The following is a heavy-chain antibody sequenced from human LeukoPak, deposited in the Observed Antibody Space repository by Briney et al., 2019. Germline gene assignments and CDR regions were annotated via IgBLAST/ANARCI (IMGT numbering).Heavy chain of an antibody. V-gene: IGHV3-23*01. Sequence: GGSLRLSCAASGFTFSSYAMSWVRQAPGKGLEWVSAISGSGGSTYYAHSVKGRFTISRDNSKNTLYLQMNSLRAEDTAVYSCAKDFGFVVTGTVDYWGQGTLVTVSS. D-gene: IGHD2-15*01. CDR1: GFTFSSYA. CDR3: AKDFGFVVTGTVDY. J-gene: IGHJ4*02. CDR2: ISGSGGST.